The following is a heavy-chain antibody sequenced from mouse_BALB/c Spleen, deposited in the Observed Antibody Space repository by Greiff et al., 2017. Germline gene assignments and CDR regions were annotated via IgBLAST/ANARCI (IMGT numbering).Heavy chain of an antibody. CDR3: ARDGYGNYDY. Sequence: EVMLVESGGGLVQPGGSLRLSCATSGFTFTDYYMSWVRQPPGKALEWLGFIRNKANGYTTEYSASVKGRFTISRDNSQSILYLQMNTLRAEDSATYYCARDGYGNYDYWGQGTTLTVSS. J-gene: IGHJ2*01. V-gene: IGHV7-3*02. D-gene: IGHD2-10*02. CDR1: GFTFTDYY. CDR2: IRNKANGYTT.